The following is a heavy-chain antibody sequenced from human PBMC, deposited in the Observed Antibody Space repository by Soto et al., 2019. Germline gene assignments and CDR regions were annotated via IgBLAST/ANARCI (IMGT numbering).Heavy chain of an antibody. CDR3: ARDSGVCTNGVCPYYYGMDV. CDR1: GGTFSSYA. D-gene: IGHD2-8*01. Sequence: QVQLVQSGAEVKKPGSSVKVSCKASGGTFSSYAISWVRQAPGQGLEWMGGIIPIFGTANYAQKFQGRVTITADESTSTAYMELSSLRSEDTAVYYCARDSGVCTNGVCPYYYGMDVWGQGTTVTVSS. J-gene: IGHJ6*02. CDR2: IIPIFGTA. V-gene: IGHV1-69*01.